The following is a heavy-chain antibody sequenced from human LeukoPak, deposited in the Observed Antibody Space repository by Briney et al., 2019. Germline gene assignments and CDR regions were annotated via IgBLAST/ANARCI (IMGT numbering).Heavy chain of an antibody. CDR2: SGSAT. Sequence: GGSLRLSCAASGFIFSNYAMTWVRQAPGKGLEWVSSSGSATDYSDSVKGRFTISRDNSKNTLYLQMNSLRADDTAVYYCTRDSSYGDYSTAFDYWGQGALVTVSS. J-gene: IGHJ4*02. CDR1: GFIFSNYA. CDR3: TRDSSYGDYSTAFDY. V-gene: IGHV3-23*01. D-gene: IGHD4-17*01.